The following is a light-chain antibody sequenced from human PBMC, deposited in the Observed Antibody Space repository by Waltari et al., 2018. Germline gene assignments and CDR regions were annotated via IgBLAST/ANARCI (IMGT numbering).Light chain of an antibody. CDR1: QSVSSSY. V-gene: IGKV3-20*01. J-gene: IGKJ1*01. CDR2: GAS. CDR3: QQYGSSPWT. Sequence: EIVLTQSPGPLSLSPGERATLSCRASQSVSSSYLAWYQQKPGQAPRLLIYGASSRATGIPDRFRGSGSGTDFTLTISRLEPEDFAVYYCQQYGSSPWTFGQGTKVEIK.